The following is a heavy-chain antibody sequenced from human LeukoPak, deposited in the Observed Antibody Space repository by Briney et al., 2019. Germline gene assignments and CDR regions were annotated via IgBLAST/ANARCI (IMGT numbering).Heavy chain of an antibody. V-gene: IGHV1-69*05. Sequence: SVKVSCKASGGTFSSYAISWVRQAPGQGLEWMGGIIPIFGTANYAQKFQGRVTITTDESTSTAYMELSSLRSEDTAVYYCAKTVVPAGRRPNYYYYMDVWGKGTTVTVSS. CDR2: IIPIFGTA. CDR3: AKTVVPAGRRPNYYYYMDV. CDR1: GGTFSSYA. J-gene: IGHJ6*03. D-gene: IGHD2-2*01.